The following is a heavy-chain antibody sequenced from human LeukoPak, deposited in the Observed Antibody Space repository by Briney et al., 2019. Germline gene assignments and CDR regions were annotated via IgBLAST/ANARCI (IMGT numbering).Heavy chain of an antibody. J-gene: IGHJ1*01. V-gene: IGHV4-30-2*03. D-gene: IGHD6-13*01. CDR1: GGSISSGGYS. Sequence: SQTLSLTCAVSGGSISSGGYSWSWIRQPPGKGLEWIGYIYHSGSTYYNPSLKSRVTISVDTSKNQFSLKLSSVTAADTAVYYCARQHSSSWFSAEYFQHWGQGTLVTVSS. CDR3: ARQHSSSWFSAEYFQH. CDR2: IYHSGST.